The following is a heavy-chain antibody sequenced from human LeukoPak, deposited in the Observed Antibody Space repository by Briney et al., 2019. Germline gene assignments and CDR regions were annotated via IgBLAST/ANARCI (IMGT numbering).Heavy chain of an antibody. CDR1: GFTFSSYG. D-gene: IGHD5-24*01. CDR2: IRYDGSNK. CDR3: AKGSGDGYNSFDY. J-gene: IGHJ4*02. V-gene: IGHV3-30*02. Sequence: GGSLRLSCAASGFTFSSYGMHWVRQAPGKGLEWVAFIRYDGSNKYYADSVKGRFTISRDNSKNTPYLQMNSLRAEDTAVYYCAKGSGDGYNSFDYWGQGTLVTVSS.